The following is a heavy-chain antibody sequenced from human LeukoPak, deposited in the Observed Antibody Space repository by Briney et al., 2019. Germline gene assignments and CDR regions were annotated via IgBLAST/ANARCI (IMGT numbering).Heavy chain of an antibody. Sequence: ASVKVSCKASGYIFTSYAMHWVRQAPGQRLEWMGWINTGNGNTKYSQKFQGRVTITRDTSATTAYMELSSLRSEDTAVYYCARGGESCSSTSCYTAQGFDYWGQGTLVTVSS. CDR2: INTGNGNT. CDR3: ARGGESCSSTSCYTAQGFDY. D-gene: IGHD2-2*02. V-gene: IGHV1-3*04. J-gene: IGHJ4*02. CDR1: GYIFTSYA.